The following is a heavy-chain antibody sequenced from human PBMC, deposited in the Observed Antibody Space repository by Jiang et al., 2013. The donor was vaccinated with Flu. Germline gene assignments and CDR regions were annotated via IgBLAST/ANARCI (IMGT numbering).Heavy chain of an antibody. D-gene: IGHD3-3*01. CDR2: FDPEDGET. Sequence: SGAEVKKPGASVKVSCKVSGYTLTELSMHWVRQAPGKGLEWMGGFDPEDGETIYAQKFQGRVTMTEDTSTDTAYMELSSLRSEDTAVYYCATSSMSSDDFWSPFDYWGQGTLVTVSS. CDR3: ATSSMSSDDFWSPFDY. J-gene: IGHJ4*02. CDR1: GYTLTELS. V-gene: IGHV1-24*01.